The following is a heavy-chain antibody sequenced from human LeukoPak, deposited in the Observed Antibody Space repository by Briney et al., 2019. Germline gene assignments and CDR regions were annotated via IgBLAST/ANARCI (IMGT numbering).Heavy chain of an antibody. Sequence: GASVMVSCKASGGTFSSYAISWVRQAPGQGLEWMGGIIPIFGTANYAQKFQGRVMITADKSTSTAYMELSSLRSEDTAVYYCARAKQQPYPSFDYWGQGTLVTVSS. CDR1: GGTFSSYA. J-gene: IGHJ4*02. D-gene: IGHD6-13*01. CDR3: ARAKQQPYPSFDY. CDR2: IIPIFGTA. V-gene: IGHV1-69*06.